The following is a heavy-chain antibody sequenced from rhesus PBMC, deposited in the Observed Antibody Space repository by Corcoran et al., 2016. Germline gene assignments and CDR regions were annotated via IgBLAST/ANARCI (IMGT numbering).Heavy chain of an antibody. CDR1: GFTFSSYG. J-gene: IGHJ4*01. CDR2: ISNGGCST. CDR3: AKDPNTVTTVDY. D-gene: IGHD4-23*01. V-gene: IGHV3S5*01. Sequence: EVQLVESGGGLVQPGGSLRLSCAASGFTFSSYGMSGVRQAPGKGLEWVSYISNGGCSTSYADSVKSRFTISRDHSKNTLSLQMNSLRAEDTAVYYCAKDPNTVTTVDYWGQGVLVTVSS.